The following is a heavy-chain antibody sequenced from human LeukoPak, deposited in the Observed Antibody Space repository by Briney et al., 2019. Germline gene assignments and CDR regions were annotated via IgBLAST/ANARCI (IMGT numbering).Heavy chain of an antibody. D-gene: IGHD3-3*01. CDR2: IYHSGST. CDR1: GGSISSSNW. CDR3: ARGTRRFLEWFNRVCWFDP. V-gene: IGHV4-4*02. Sequence: PSGTLSLTCAVSGGSISSSNWWSWVRQPPGKGLEWIGEIYHSGSTNYNPSLKSRVTISVDRSKNQFSLKLSSVTAADTAVYYCARGTRRFLEWFNRVCWFDPWGQGTLVTVSS. J-gene: IGHJ5*02.